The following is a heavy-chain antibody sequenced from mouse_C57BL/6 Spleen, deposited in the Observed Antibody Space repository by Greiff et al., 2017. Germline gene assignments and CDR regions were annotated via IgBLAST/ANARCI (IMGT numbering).Heavy chain of an antibody. V-gene: IGHV1-64*01. Sequence: QVHVKQPGAELVKPGASVKLSCKASGYTFTSYWMHWVKQRPGQGLEWIGMIHPNSGSTNYNEKFKSKATLTVDKSSSTAYMQLSSLTSEDSAVYYCARSRGNHWYFDVWGTGTTVTVSS. CDR2: IHPNSGST. D-gene: IGHD2-1*01. CDR3: ARSRGNHWYFDV. J-gene: IGHJ1*03. CDR1: GYTFTSYW.